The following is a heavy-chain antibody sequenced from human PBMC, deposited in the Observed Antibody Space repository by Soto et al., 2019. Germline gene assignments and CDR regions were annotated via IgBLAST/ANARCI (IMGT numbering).Heavy chain of an antibody. CDR3: AKDPSVESTVTTGNY. CDR1: GFTFSSYG. Sequence: ESGGGVVQPGRSLRLSCAASGFTFSSYGMHWVRQAPGKGLEWVAVISYDGSNKYYADSVKGRFTISRDNSKNTLYLQMNSLRAEDTAVYYCAKDPSVESTVTTGNYWGQGTLVTVSS. CDR2: ISYDGSNK. D-gene: IGHD4-17*01. J-gene: IGHJ4*02. V-gene: IGHV3-30*18.